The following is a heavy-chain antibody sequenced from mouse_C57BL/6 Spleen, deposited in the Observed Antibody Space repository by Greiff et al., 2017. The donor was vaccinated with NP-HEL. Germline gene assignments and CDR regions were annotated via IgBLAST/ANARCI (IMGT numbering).Heavy chain of an antibody. CDR2: IYPRSGNT. Sequence: VQLQQSGAELARPGASVKLSCKASGYTFTSYGISWVKQRTGQGLEWIGEIYPRSGNTYYNEKFKGKATLTADKSSSTAYMELRSLTSEDSAVYFCARWRETAQATDYFDYWGQGTTLTVSS. J-gene: IGHJ2*01. CDR3: ARWRETAQATDYFDY. V-gene: IGHV1-81*01. D-gene: IGHD3-2*02. CDR1: GYTFTSYG.